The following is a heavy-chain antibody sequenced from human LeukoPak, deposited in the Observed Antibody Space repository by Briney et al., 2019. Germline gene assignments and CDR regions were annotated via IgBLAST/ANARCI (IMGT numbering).Heavy chain of an antibody. CDR1: GFTFSTFS. J-gene: IGHJ3*02. CDR2: ITGSSSPI. V-gene: IGHV3-48*02. Sequence: GGSLRLSCAASGFTFSTFSMNWVRQAPGKGLEWVSYITGSSSPIYYADSVKGRFTISRDNAKNSVYLQMSSLRDEDTAVYYWVRNPPAFIIGGKGTMSPSLQ. CDR3: VRNPPAFII.